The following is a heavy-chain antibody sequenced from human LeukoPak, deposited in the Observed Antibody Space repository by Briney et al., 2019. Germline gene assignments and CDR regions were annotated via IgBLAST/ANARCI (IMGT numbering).Heavy chain of an antibody. J-gene: IGHJ4*02. CDR1: TFTFSDDY. Sequence: GGSLRLSCTASTFTFSDDYMGWIRQAPGKGPEWVSSISPGSSYKFCADSVEGRFTISRDDAKNSVYLQVNNLRVDDTAVYYCATERLGIFEFWGQGSLVTVSS. CDR2: ISPGSSYK. V-gene: IGHV3-11*05. D-gene: IGHD3-3*01. CDR3: ATERLGIFEF.